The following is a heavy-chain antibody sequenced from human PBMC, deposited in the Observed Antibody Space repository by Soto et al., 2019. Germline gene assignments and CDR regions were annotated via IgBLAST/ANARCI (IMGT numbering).Heavy chain of an antibody. CDR3: ARDSGYCSSTSCYGGLGNWFDP. CDR1: GGSISSGGYY. Sequence: PSETLSLTCTVSGGSISSGGYYWSWIRQHPGKGLEWIGYIYYSGSTYYNPSLKSRVTISVDTSKNQFSLKLSSVTAADTAVYYCARDSGYCSSTSCYGGLGNWFDPWGKGTRVTVAS. V-gene: IGHV4-31*03. CDR2: IYYSGST. D-gene: IGHD2-2*01. J-gene: IGHJ5*02.